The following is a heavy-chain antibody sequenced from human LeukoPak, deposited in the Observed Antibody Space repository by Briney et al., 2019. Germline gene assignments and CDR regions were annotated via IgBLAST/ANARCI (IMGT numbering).Heavy chain of an antibody. CDR3: ARGSSDSSETFDY. CDR1: GGSISSGSYS. V-gene: IGHV4-30-2*01. J-gene: IGHJ4*02. D-gene: IGHD3-22*01. CDR2: IYHSGST. Sequence: SETLSLTCAVSGGSISSGSYSWSWIRQPPGKGLEWIGYIYHSGSTYYNPSLKSRVTISVDRSKNQFSLKLSSVTAADMAVYYCARGSSDSSETFDYWGQGTLVTVSS.